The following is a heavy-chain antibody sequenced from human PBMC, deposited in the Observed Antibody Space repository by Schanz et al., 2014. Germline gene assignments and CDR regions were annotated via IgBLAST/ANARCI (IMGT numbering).Heavy chain of an antibody. CDR2: INGYNGHT. CDR3: ARDYSAYVGNYFDY. V-gene: IGHV1-18*01. J-gene: IGHJ4*02. D-gene: IGHD5-12*01. Sequence: QVQLVQSGDEVKKPGASVKVSCKASGYTFSSYGITWVRQAPGQGREWMGWINGYNGHTLYAQKFQSSVTMTTDTSTSTSYMELTSLRFDDTAVYYYARDYSAYVGNYFDYWGQGTLVTVSS. CDR1: GYTFSSYG.